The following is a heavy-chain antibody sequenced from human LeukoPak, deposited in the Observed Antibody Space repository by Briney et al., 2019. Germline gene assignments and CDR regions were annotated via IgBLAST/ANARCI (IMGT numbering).Heavy chain of an antibody. CDR2: ISGSGSRI. CDR1: GFPFSSYS. V-gene: IGHV3-48*01. CDR3: ARAPPDYGGYTNDY. Sequence: GGSLRLSCAASGFPFSSYSMTWVRQAPGKGLEWVSYISGSGSRIYYADSVKGRFTISRDNAKSSLYLQLNTLRAEDTAVYYCARAPPDYGGYTNDYWGQGTLVTVSS. J-gene: IGHJ4*02. D-gene: IGHD4-23*01.